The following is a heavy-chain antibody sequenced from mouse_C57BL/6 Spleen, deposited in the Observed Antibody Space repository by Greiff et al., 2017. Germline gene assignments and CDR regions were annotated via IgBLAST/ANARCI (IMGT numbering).Heavy chain of an antibody. CDR1: GYTFTDYY. D-gene: IGHD1-1*01. Sequence: EVQLQESGPELVKPGASVKISCKASGYTFTDYYMNWVKQTHGNSLEWIGDINPDNGGTSYNQKFKGKATLSIDKSSSTAYMELRSLTSEDSAVYYSANYYGSSSWFAYWGQGTLVTVSA. V-gene: IGHV1-26*01. J-gene: IGHJ3*01. CDR2: INPDNGGT. CDR3: ANYYGSSSWFAY.